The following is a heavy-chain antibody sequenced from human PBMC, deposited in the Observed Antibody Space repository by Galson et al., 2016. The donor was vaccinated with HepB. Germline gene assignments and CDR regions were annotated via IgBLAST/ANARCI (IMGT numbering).Heavy chain of an antibody. V-gene: IGHV2-5*01. J-gene: IGHJ5*02. D-gene: IGHD2-15*01. CDR2: IYWNDDK. CDR1: GFSLSTRGVG. CDR3: AHTRDVVVVEAADQWGTYNWFDP. Sequence: PALVKPTQTLTLTCIFSGFSLSTRGVGVGWIRQPPGKALEWLALIYWNDDKRYSPSPKSRVTITKDTSKNQVVLTMTNMDPVDTATYYCAHTRDVVVVEAADQWGTYNWFDPWGQGTLVTVSS.